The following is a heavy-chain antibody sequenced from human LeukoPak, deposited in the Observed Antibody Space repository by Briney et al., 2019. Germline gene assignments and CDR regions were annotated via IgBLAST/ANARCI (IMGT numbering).Heavy chain of an antibody. CDR3: ARGGAGPNYDYVWGSYRPTRYYFDY. D-gene: IGHD3-16*02. CDR1: GGSISSYY. CDR2: IYYSGGT. J-gene: IGHJ4*02. V-gene: IGHV4-59*12. Sequence: SETLSLTCTVSGGSISSYYWSWIRQPPGKGLEWIGYIYYSGGTNYNPSLKSRVTISVDTSKNQFSLKLSSVTAADTAVYYCARGGAGPNYDYVWGSYRPTRYYFDYWGQGTLVTVSS.